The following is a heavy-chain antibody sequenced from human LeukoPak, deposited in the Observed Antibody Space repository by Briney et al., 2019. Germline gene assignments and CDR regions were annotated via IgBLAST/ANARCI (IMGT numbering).Heavy chain of an antibody. CDR2: IYYSGST. J-gene: IGHJ4*02. D-gene: IGHD1-26*01. CDR1: GGSISSYY. Sequence: SETLSLTCTVSGGSISSYYWSWIRQPPGKGLEWIGYIYYSGSTNYNPSLKSRVTISVDTSKNQFYLKLSSVTAADTAVYYCATRGSYYRGYFDYWGQGTLVTVSS. CDR3: ATRGSYYRGYFDY. V-gene: IGHV4-59*12.